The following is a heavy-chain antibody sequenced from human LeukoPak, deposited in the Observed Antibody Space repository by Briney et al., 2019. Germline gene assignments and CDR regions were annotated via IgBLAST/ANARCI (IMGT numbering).Heavy chain of an antibody. D-gene: IGHD5-12*01. CDR3: TRTPVDGDF. CDR2: INPNTGGT. CDR1: GYTFTDYY. Sequence: RGASVKVSCKASGYTFTDYYIHWVRQAPGQGLEYMGWINPNTGGTNYAQKFQGRVTMTRGTSTSTAYMELGSLTSDDTAVYYCTRTPVDGDFWGQGTLVTVSS. V-gene: IGHV1-2*02. J-gene: IGHJ4*02.